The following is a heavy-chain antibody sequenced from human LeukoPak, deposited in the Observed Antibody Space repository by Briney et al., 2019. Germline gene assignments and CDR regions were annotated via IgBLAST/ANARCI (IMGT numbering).Heavy chain of an antibody. CDR2: IRYDGSNK. J-gene: IGHJ4*02. V-gene: IGHV3-30*02. D-gene: IGHD3-10*01. Sequence: GGSLRLSCAASGFTFSNAWMSWVRQAPGKGLEWVAFIRYDGSNKYYADSVKGRFTISRDNSKNTLYLQMNSLRAEDTAVYYCAKDYKRPIDYWGQGTLVTVSS. CDR3: AKDYKRPIDY. CDR1: GFTFSNAW.